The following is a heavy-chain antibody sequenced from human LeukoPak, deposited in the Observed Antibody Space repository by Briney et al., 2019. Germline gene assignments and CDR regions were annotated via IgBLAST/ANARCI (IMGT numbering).Heavy chain of an antibody. D-gene: IGHD7-27*01. CDR2: IYYSGST. V-gene: IGHV4-31*03. CDR1: GGSISSGGYY. Sequence: SETLSLTCTVSGGSISSGGYYWSWIRQHPGKGLEWIGYIYYSGSTYYNPSLKSRVTISVDTSKNQFSLKLSSVTAADTAVYYCASLGSKPQYYFDYWGQGTLVTVSS. CDR3: ASLGSKPQYYFDY. J-gene: IGHJ4*02.